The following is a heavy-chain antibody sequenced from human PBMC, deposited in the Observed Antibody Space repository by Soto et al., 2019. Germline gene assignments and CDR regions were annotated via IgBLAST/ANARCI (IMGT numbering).Heavy chain of an antibody. Sequence: SQTLSHTCVISGDSFPVNVAWCTSIRPSPSRGLEWLGRAYYRSRWFLDYAASVQSRMTINPDTSRNQFSLQLNSVTPEDTAVYYCARVHGSGGTCLDGLDVWGQGTTVTVSS. CDR2: AYYRSRWFL. CDR3: ARVHGSGGTCLDGLDV. CDR1: GDSFPVNVAW. V-gene: IGHV6-1*01. J-gene: IGHJ6*02. D-gene: IGHD2-15*01.